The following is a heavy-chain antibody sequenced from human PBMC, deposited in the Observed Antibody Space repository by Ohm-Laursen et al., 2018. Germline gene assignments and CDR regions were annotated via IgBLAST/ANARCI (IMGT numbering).Heavy chain of an antibody. CDR2: IKPDGSEK. CDR3: ARAIHDALDI. D-gene: IGHD2-2*01. V-gene: IGHV3-7*03. Sequence: SLRLSCTASGFTFSTYWMSWVRQAPGKGLEWVANIKPDGSEKYYVDSVKGRFTISRDNAKNSLYLQMNSLRAEDTAVYYCARAIHDALDIWGQGTMVTVSS. CDR1: GFTFSTYW. J-gene: IGHJ3*02.